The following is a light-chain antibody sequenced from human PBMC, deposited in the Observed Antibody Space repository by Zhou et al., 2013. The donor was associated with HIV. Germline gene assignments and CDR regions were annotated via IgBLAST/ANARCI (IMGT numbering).Light chain of an antibody. CDR3: QQYDNWPGT. CDR2: GAS. V-gene: IGKV3-20*01. CDR1: QSVSSSY. Sequence: EIVLTQSPGTLSLSPGERATLSCRASQSVSSSYLTWYQQKPGQAPRLLIYGASSRATGIPDRFSGSGSGTDFTLTISSLQSEDFAVYYCQQYDNWPGTFGQGTKLEIK. J-gene: IGKJ2*01.